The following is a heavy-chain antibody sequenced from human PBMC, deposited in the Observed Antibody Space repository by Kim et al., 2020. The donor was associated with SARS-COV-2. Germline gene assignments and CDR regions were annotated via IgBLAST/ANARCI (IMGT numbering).Heavy chain of an antibody. CDR3: TIATYGSGRGV. J-gene: IGHJ6*02. CDR1: GFTFSNAW. D-gene: IGHD3-10*01. V-gene: IGHV3-15*01. Sequence: GGSLRLSCAASGFTFSNAWMSWVRQAPGKGLEWVGRIKSKTDGGTIHYAAPVKGRFTISRDDSKDTLYLQMNSLKTEDTAVYYCTIATYGSGRGVWGQGTTVTVSS. CDR2: IKSKTDGGTI.